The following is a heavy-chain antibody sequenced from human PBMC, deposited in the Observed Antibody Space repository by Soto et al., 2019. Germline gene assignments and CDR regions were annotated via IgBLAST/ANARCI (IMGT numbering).Heavy chain of an antibody. CDR2: ISAYNGNT. V-gene: IGHV1-18*01. D-gene: IGHD3-22*01. Sequence: ASVKVSCKASGYTFTSYGITWVRQAPGQGLEWMGWISAYNGNTHYTQKLQGRVTMTTDTSTSTAYMELRSLRSEDTAVYYCATLTYYYDSSGQGSDEWGQGTLVTVSS. CDR3: ATLTYYYDSSGQGSDE. J-gene: IGHJ4*02. CDR1: GYTFTSYG.